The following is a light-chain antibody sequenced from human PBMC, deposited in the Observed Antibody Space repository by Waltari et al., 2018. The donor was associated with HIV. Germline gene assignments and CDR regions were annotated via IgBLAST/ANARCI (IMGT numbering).Light chain of an antibody. J-gene: IGLJ1*01. V-gene: IGLV2-23*02. CDR3: CSYAGSSTSYV. CDR2: EVS. CDR1: SSDVGTYNL. Sequence: QSALTQPASVSGSPGQSLTLSCTGTSSDVGTYNLVSWYQQHPGKAPKLMIYEVSKRPSGVSNRFSGSKSGNTASLTISGLQAEDEADYYCCSYAGSSTSYVFGTGTKVTVL.